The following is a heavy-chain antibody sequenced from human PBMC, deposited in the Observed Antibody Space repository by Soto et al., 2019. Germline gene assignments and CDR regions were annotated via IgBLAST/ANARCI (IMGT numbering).Heavy chain of an antibody. J-gene: IGHJ4*02. Sequence: PSETLSLTCSVSGGSINSGDDYWSWIRQSPGKGLEWIGYIYYSGSTYYNPSLRSRSTISIDTSKNQFFLDVDSVTAADTAVYYCARLYTGYEAFDYWGQGTLVPVSS. CDR1: GGSINSGDDY. CDR3: ARLYTGYEAFDY. D-gene: IGHD5-12*01. CDR2: IYYSGST. V-gene: IGHV4-30-4*01.